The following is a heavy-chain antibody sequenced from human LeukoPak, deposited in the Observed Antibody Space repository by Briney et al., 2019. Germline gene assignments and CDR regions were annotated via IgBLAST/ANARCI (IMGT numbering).Heavy chain of an antibody. V-gene: IGHV3-9*03. Sequence: PGRSVRLSCTASGYTFDDYPMLWAPQAPGKGLVWVSGISWNSGTIVYADSVKGRFTISRDNAKNSVYLQMKTLRAEDMALYYCVRDVASNGEYYFDYWGDGTRVTVST. CDR3: VRDVASNGEYYFDY. D-gene: IGHD6-25*01. J-gene: IGHJ4*01. CDR2: ISWNSGTI. CDR1: GYTFDDYP.